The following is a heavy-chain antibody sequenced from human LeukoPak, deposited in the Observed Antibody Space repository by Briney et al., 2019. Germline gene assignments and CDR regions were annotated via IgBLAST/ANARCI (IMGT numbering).Heavy chain of an antibody. V-gene: IGHV1-2*02. CDR1: GYTFTDYY. J-gene: IGHJ4*02. CDR3: ARDSSYSSSLYYFEY. CDR2: INPHSGGT. Sequence: ASVKVSCKASGYTFTDYYMHWVRQAPGQGLEWMGWINPHSGGTNYAQKFQGRVTMTRDTSIRTVYMEVSRLRSDDTAVYYCARDSSYSSSLYYFEYWGQGTLVTVSS. D-gene: IGHD6-6*01.